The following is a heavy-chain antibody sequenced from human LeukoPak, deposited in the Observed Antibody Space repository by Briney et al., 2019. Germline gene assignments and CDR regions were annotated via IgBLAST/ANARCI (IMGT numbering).Heavy chain of an antibody. Sequence: SETLSLTCSVLRDSIRSSNYYWGWIRQPPGKGLEWIGSIYYSGSTYYNPSLEGRGTMSIDTSNNQFSLKLTSATATDTAVSYCVRLFYYDSSGPPSWGQGTLVTVSS. J-gene: IGHJ5*02. CDR3: VRLFYYDSSGPPS. CDR2: IYYSGST. CDR1: RDSIRSSNYY. D-gene: IGHD3-22*01. V-gene: IGHV4-39*01.